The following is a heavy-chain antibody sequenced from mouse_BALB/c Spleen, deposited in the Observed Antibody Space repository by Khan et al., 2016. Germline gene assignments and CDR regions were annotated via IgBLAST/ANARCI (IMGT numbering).Heavy chain of an antibody. J-gene: IGHJ2*01. CDR2: ISYSGGT. CDR1: GYSITSDYA. D-gene: IGHD1-2*01. CDR3: ARTLLRLYYFDY. Sequence: EVQLQESGPGLVKPSQSLSLTCTVTGYSITSDYAWNWIRQFPGNKLEWMGYISYSGGTSYNPSLKSRISITRDTSKNQFFLQLNSVTTEDTATYYCARTLLRLYYFDYWGQGTTLTVSS. V-gene: IGHV3-2*02.